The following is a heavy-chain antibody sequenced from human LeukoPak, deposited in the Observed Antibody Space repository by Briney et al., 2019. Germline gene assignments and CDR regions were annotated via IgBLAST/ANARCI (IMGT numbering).Heavy chain of an antibody. J-gene: IGHJ6*03. D-gene: IGHD4-17*01. CDR3: ATNTVTTSPYYYYYMDV. Sequence: ASVKVSCMVSGYTLTELSMDWVRQAPGKGLEWMGGFDPEDGETIYAQTFQGRVTMTEDTSTDTAYMELSSLRSDDSAVYYCATNTVTTSPYYYYYMDVCGNGTTVTVSS. V-gene: IGHV1-24*01. CDR1: GYTLTELS. CDR2: FDPEDGET.